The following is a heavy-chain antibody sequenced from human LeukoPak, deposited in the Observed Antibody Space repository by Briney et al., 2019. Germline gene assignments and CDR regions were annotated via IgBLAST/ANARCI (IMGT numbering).Heavy chain of an antibody. CDR1: GGSISSGIYY. CDR3: ARSQWLGDFDY. J-gene: IGHJ4*02. D-gene: IGHD3-10*01. V-gene: IGHV4-31*03. Sequence: SETLSLTCTVSGGSISSGIYYWNWVRQHPGKGLEWIGYIYYNGGTYYNPSLKSRIAISRDTSNNQFSLNLSSVTAADTAIYYCARSQWLGDFDYWGQGTLVTVSS. CDR2: IYYNGGT.